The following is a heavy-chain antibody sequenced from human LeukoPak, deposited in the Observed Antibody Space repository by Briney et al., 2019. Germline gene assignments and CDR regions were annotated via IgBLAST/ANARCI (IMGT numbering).Heavy chain of an antibody. Sequence: GGSLRLSCAASGFTFSGSAMHWVRQASGKGLEWVGRIRSKANSYATAYAASVKGRFTISRDDSKNTAYLQMNSLKTEDTAVYYCTRPQITIIVVPAGGMDVWGQGTTVTVSS. D-gene: IGHD3-22*01. J-gene: IGHJ6*02. CDR1: GFTFSGSA. CDR3: TRPQITIIVVPAGGMDV. CDR2: IRSKANSYAT. V-gene: IGHV3-73*01.